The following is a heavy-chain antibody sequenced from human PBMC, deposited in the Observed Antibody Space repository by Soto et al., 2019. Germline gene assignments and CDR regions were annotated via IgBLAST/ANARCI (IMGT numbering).Heavy chain of an antibody. D-gene: IGHD1-7*01. CDR3: ARHQRRNWNYYD. Sequence: QLQLQESGPGLVKPSETLSLTCTVSGGSISSSSYYWGWIRQPPGKGLEWIGSIYYSGSTYYNPSLKCRVTISVDTSKNQFSLKLSSVTAADTAVYYCARHQRRNWNYYDWGQGTLVTVSS. V-gene: IGHV4-39*01. CDR1: GGSISSSSYY. CDR2: IYYSGST. J-gene: IGHJ4*02.